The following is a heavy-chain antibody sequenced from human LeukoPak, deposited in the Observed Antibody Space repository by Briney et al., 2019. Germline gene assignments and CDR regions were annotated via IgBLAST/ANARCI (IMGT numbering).Heavy chain of an antibody. D-gene: IGHD3-10*01. Sequence: PSETLSLTCAVYGGSLSGYYWSWIRQPPGKGLEWIGEFNHSGSTNYHPSLKSRVTISVDTSKSQFSLKLSSVTAADTAVYYCARGRITMVRGVTRGNWFDPWGQGTLVTVSS. CDR1: GGSLSGYY. J-gene: IGHJ5*02. CDR2: FNHSGST. CDR3: ARGRITMVRGVTRGNWFDP. V-gene: IGHV4-34*01.